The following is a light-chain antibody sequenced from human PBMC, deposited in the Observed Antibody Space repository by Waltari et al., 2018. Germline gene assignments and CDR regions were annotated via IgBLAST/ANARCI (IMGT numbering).Light chain of an antibody. CDR2: WAT. J-gene: IGKJ1*01. V-gene: IGKV4-1*01. CDR3: QQYYSTLWT. CDR1: QSVLYSSKNKNY. Sequence: DIVMTQSPDSLAVSLGERATINCKSSQSVLYSSKNKNYLAWSQQKPGQPPKLLIYWATTRESGVPDRFSGSGSGTDFTLTISSLQAEDVAVYYCQQYYSTLWTFGQGTKVEIK.